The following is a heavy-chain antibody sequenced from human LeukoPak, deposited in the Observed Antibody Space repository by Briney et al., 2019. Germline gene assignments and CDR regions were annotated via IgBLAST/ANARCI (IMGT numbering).Heavy chain of an antibody. V-gene: IGHV3-7*01. CDR1: GFSFSNDW. J-gene: IGHJ4*02. Sequence: GVSLRFSCAASGFSFSNDWRCWVRQAPGKGLEWVANINQDESKKYYVDSVKGRFTISRDNAKNSLYLQMSSLRAEDTAVYYCARDHAYRTDYWGQGTLVTVSS. CDR2: INQDESKK. D-gene: IGHD2-2*01. CDR3: ARDHAYRTDY.